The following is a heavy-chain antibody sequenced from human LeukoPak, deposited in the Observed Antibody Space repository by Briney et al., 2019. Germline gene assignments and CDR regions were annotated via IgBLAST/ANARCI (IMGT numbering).Heavy chain of an antibody. CDR2: IIPIFGTA. CDR3: ARTRSSFTFDI. Sequence: ASVKVSCKASGGTFISYAISWVRQAPGQGLEWMGGIIPIFGTANYAQKFQGRVTITADESTSTAYMELSSLRSEDTAVYYCARTRSSFTFDIWGQGTMVTVSS. D-gene: IGHD3-10*01. V-gene: IGHV1-69*13. CDR1: GGTFISYA. J-gene: IGHJ3*02.